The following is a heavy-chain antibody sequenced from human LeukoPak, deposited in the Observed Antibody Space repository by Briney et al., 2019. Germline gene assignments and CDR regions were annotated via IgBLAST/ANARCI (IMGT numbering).Heavy chain of an antibody. J-gene: IGHJ5*02. CDR1: GGSVKNFSIY. D-gene: IGHD4-11*01. Sequence: SDTLSLTCIVSGGSVKNFSIYWVWTRQPPGGALEWLGTIYYSGTTYYNPSLRNRVIISVDTAKNQFSVKLTSVTAADTAVYYCAKLAVTVTNWFDPWGQGTLVTV. CDR2: IYYSGTT. V-gene: IGHV4-39*01. CDR3: AKLAVTVTNWFDP.